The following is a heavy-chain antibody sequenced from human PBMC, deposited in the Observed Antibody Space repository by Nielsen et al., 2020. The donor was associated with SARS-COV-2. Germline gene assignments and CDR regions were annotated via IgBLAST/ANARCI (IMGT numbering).Heavy chain of an antibody. D-gene: IGHD3-16*01. CDR3: ARHRGGAFDI. J-gene: IGHJ3*02. CDR2: ISAYNDDT. Sequence: WVRQAPGQGLERMGWISAYNDDTNYAQSLQGRVSMTTDISTSTAFMELRSLRSDDTAQYYCARHRGGAFDIWGQGTMVTVSS. V-gene: IGHV1-18*01.